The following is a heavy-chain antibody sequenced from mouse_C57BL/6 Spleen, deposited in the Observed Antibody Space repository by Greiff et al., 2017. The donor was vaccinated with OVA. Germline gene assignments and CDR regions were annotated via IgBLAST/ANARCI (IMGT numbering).Heavy chain of an antibody. V-gene: IGHV1-59*01. CDR1: GYTFTSYW. D-gene: IGHD1-1*01. J-gene: IGHJ2*01. CDR3: ARGNYGSSQYYFDY. CDR2: IDPSDSYT. Sequence: VKLQQPGAELVRPGTSVKLSCKASGYTFTSYWMHWVKQRPGQGLEWIGVIDPSDSYTNYNQKFKGKATLTVDTSSSTAYMQLSSLTSEDSAVYYCARGNYGSSQYYFDYWGQGTTLTVSS.